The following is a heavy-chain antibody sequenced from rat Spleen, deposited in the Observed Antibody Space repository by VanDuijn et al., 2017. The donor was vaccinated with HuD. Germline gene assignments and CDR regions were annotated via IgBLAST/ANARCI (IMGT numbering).Heavy chain of an antibody. CDR3: ARAGYLRDWYFDF. J-gene: IGHJ1*01. D-gene: IGHD2-2*01. Sequence: EVQLVESGGGLVQPGRSLKLSCAASGFTFSDYNMAWVRPAPRNGLVWVAILTYDGSSTYYRDSVKGRFTISRDNTKNTLYLQMDNLMSEDAATYYCARAGYLRDWYFDFWGPGTMVTVSS. CDR2: LTYDGSST. CDR1: GFTFSDYN. V-gene: IGHV5S10*01.